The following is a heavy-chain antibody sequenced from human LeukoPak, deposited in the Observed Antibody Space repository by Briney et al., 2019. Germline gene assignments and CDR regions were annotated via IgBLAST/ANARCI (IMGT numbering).Heavy chain of an antibody. D-gene: IGHD4-17*01. V-gene: IGHV4-39*07. CDR2: KYYRGST. CDR3: ARDYGDYGFDY. J-gene: IGHJ4*02. Sequence: PSETLSLTCTVSGGSISSSYYWGWIRQPPGKGLEWIGNKYYRGSTYYNPSLKSRVIISVDTSKNQFSLKLSSVTAADTAVYYCARDYGDYGFDYWGQGTLVTVSS. CDR1: GGSISSSYY.